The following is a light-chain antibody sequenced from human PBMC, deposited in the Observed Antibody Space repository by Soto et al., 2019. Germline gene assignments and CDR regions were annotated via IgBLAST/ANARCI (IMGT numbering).Light chain of an antibody. CDR1: SSNIGAGYD. CDR3: QSYDSSLSAFYV. CDR2: GSS. J-gene: IGLJ1*01. Sequence: VLTQPPSVSGAPGQRVTISCTGSSSNIGAGYDVHWYQQLPGTAPKLLIYGSSNRPSGVPDRFSGSKSGTSASLAITGLQAEDEADYYCQSYDSSLSAFYVFGTGTKVTVL. V-gene: IGLV1-40*01.